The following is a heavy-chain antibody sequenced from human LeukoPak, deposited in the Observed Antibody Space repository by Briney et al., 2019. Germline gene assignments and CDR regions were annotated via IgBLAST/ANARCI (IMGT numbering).Heavy chain of an antibody. CDR2: ISRSGDTT. CDR3: ARGRRTAAVLDY. D-gene: IGHD6-13*01. Sequence: GGSLRLSFAASGFTFSSYEVTWVRQAPGKGLEWVSYISRSGDTTYYADSVKGRFTVSRDNGENSVFLQMNSLKVEDAAVYYCARGRRTAAVLDYWGQGTLVIASS. J-gene: IGHJ4*02. CDR1: GFTFSSYE. V-gene: IGHV3-48*03.